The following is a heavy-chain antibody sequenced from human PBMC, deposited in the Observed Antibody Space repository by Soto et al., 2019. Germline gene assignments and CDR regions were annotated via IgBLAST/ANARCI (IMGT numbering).Heavy chain of an antibody. V-gene: IGHV3-43*01. CDR2: ISWDGGST. Sequence: PGGSLRLSCAASGFTFDDYTMHWVRQAPGKGLEWVSLISWDGGSTYYADSVKGRFTISRDNSKNSLYLQMNSLRTEDTALYYCAKEVYYGSGSYYNNWFDPWGQGTLVTVSS. CDR1: GFTFDDYT. CDR3: AKEVYYGSGSYYNNWFDP. J-gene: IGHJ5*02. D-gene: IGHD3-10*01.